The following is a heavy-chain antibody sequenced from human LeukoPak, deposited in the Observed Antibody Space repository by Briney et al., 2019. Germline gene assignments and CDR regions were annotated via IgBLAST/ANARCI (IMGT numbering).Heavy chain of an antibody. V-gene: IGHV4-61*02. Sequence: SETLSLTCIVSGGSISSGSSYWSWIRQPAGKGLEFIGRIYRSGSTNYNPSLKGRVTISVDTSKNQFSLKLSSVTAADTAVYYCARAQWLVPLDYWGQGTLVTVSS. J-gene: IGHJ4*02. CDR2: IYRSGST. CDR3: ARAQWLVPLDY. D-gene: IGHD6-19*01. CDR1: GGSISSGSSY.